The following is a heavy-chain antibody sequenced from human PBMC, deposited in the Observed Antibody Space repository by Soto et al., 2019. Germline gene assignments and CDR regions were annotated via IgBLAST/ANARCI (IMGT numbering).Heavy chain of an antibody. CDR2: IYYSGST. J-gene: IGHJ4*02. V-gene: IGHV4-31*03. CDR3: ARELGWRDYDSSGYYDY. CDR1: GGSISSGGYY. D-gene: IGHD3-22*01. Sequence: SETLSLTCTVSGGSISSGGYYWSWIRQHPGKGLEWIGYIYYSGSTYYNPSLKSRVTISVDTSKNQFSLKLSSVTAADTAVYYCARELGWRDYDSSGYYDYWGQGTLVTAPQ.